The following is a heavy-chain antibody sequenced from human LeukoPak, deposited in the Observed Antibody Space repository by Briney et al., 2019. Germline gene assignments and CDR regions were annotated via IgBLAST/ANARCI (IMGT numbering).Heavy chain of an antibody. CDR1: GFTFSSYE. J-gene: IGHJ4*02. Sequence: GGSLRLSCAASGFTFSSYEMNWVRQAPGKGLEWVSYISSSGSTIYYADSVKGRFTISRDNSKNTLYLQMNSLRAEDTAVYYCAKEYYYGSGSYTNYFDYWGQGALVTVS. CDR2: ISSSGSTI. D-gene: IGHD3-10*01. CDR3: AKEYYYGSGSYTNYFDY. V-gene: IGHV3-48*03.